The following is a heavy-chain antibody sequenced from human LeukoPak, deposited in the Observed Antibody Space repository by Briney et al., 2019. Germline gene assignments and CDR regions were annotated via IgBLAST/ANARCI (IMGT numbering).Heavy chain of an antibody. D-gene: IGHD2/OR15-2a*01. Sequence: GGSLRRSCAVSGFTFTNAWMNWVRQAPGKGLEWVGHVRAKTDGGTTEYAAPVKGRFSISRDDSTNTVYLQMNSLITEDTAIYYCAADTPVPLAQIDYWGQGALVTVSS. CDR3: AADTPVPLAQIDY. CDR1: GFTFTNAW. J-gene: IGHJ4*02. CDR2: VRAKTDGGTT. V-gene: IGHV3-15*01.